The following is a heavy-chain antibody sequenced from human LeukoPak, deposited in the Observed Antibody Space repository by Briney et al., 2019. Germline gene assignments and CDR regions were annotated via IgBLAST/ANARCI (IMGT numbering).Heavy chain of an antibody. CDR2: ISAYNGNT. J-gene: IGHJ6*02. CDR3: ASDPRTAARPIHYGMDV. V-gene: IGHV1-18*01. Sequence: ASVKVSCKASGYTFTSYGISWVRQAPGQGLEWMGWISAYNGNTNYAQKLQGRVTMTTDTSTSTAYMELRSLRSDDTAVYYCASDPRTAARPIHYGMDVWGQGTTVTVSS. CDR1: GYTFTSYG. D-gene: IGHD6-6*01.